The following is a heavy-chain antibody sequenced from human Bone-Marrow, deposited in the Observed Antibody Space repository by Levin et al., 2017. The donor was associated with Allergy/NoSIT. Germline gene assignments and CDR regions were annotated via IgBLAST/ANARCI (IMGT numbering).Heavy chain of an antibody. CDR2: IKYDGSEK. Sequence: GESLKISCAASGFTFSHYWMSWVRQAPGKRLEWVANIKYDGSEKYYVDSVKGRFTISRDNAKNSVYLQMISLWVEDTAIFYCASSTVSYALDVWGQGTTVTVSS. V-gene: IGHV3-7*01. J-gene: IGHJ6*02. CDR1: GFTFSHYW. CDR3: ASSTVSYALDV. D-gene: IGHD3-16*01.